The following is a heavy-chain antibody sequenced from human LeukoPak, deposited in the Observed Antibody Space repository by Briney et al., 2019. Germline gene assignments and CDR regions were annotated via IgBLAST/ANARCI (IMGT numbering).Heavy chain of an antibody. Sequence: PGGSLRLSCAASGFTFSSYAMSWVRQAPGKGLEWVPAISGSGGSTYYADSVKGRFTISRDNAKNTLYLQMNSLRAEDTAVYYCASTSGSYRFDPWGQGTLVTVSS. CDR3: ASTSGSYRFDP. D-gene: IGHD1-26*01. CDR1: GFTFSSYA. V-gene: IGHV3-23*01. CDR2: ISGSGGST. J-gene: IGHJ5*02.